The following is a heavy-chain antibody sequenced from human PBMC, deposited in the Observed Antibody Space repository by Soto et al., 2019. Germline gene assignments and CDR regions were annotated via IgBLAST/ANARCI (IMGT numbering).Heavy chain of an antibody. Sequence: ASVKVSCKACGYTFTDYYIHWVRQAPGQGLEWMGWVNPNSGGTNNAQKFQGRVTMTGDRSISTASMELSRLTSDDTAVYYCARSEPTSEDTWLLPIRRFHYWGQTTLVTVSS. CDR1: GYTFTDYY. CDR3: ARSEPTSEDTWLLPIRRFHY. J-gene: IGHJ4*02. V-gene: IGHV1-2*02. CDR2: VNPNSGGT. D-gene: IGHD1-26*01.